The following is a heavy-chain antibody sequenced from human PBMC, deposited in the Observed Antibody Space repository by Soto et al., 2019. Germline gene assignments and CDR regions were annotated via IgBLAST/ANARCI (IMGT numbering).Heavy chain of an antibody. V-gene: IGHV3-23*01. D-gene: IGHD6-19*01. CDR2: IRPGGDST. Sequence: GSLRLSCAASGFRFRTRAMSWVRQAPGKGLEWVASIRPGGDSTYYADSVKGRFAVSRDNSNVTLYLQMNSLRAEDTAVYYCARDGSGWYSHDAFDIWGQGTMVTVSS. J-gene: IGHJ3*02. CDR3: ARDGSGWYSHDAFDI. CDR1: GFRFRTRA.